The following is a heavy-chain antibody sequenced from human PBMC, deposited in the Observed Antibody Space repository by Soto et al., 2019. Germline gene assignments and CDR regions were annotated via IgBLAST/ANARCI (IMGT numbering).Heavy chain of an antibody. CDR3: ATITWSGDYRL. J-gene: IGHJ4*02. D-gene: IGHD3-10*01. V-gene: IGHV3-23*01. CDR1: GFTFDDYA. Sequence: WGSLRVSWAASGFTFDDYAMHWVLQAPGKGLEWVSAISWGDGTTGYADSVKGRFTISRDSSQNRVYLQMNSLRADDTAVYYCATITWSGDYRLWGQGTLVTVSS. CDR2: ISWGDGTT.